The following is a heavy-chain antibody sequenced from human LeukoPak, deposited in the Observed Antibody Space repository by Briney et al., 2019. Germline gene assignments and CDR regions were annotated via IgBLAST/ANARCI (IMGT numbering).Heavy chain of an antibody. CDR2: IRGSAGST. CDR3: AKFGAALPQKRLGTNTFDY. J-gene: IGHJ4*02. D-gene: IGHD6-6*01. V-gene: IGHV3-23*01. Sequence: GGSLRLSCAASGFTFSSYAMSWVRQAPGKGLEWVSAIRGSAGSTYYADSVKGRFTISRDNSKNTLYLQMNSLRAEDTAVYYCAKFGAALPQKRLGTNTFDYWGQGTLVTVSS. CDR1: GFTFSSYA.